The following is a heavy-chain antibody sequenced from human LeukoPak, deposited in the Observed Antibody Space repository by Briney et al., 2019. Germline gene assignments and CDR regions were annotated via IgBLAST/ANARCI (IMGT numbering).Heavy chain of an antibody. CDR3: ARGYNYAFSF. V-gene: IGHV3-66*01. J-gene: IGHJ4*02. CDR1: GFTFSGYA. D-gene: IGHD5-12*01. CDR2: LYSGGSI. Sequence: GGSLRLSCAASGFTFSGYAMAWVRQAPGEGLEWVSTLYSGGSIYYADSVKGRFTISRDNSKNTLYLQMNTLRAEDTAVYYCARGYNYAFSFWGQGTLVTVSS.